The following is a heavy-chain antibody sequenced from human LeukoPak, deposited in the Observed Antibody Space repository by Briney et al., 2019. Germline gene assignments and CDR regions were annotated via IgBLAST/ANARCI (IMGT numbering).Heavy chain of an antibody. CDR3: AKDVDYYDSSFDFDY. Sequence: PGGSLRLSCAASGFTFSSYAMSWVRQAPGKGLEWVSAISGSGGSTYYADSVKGRFTISRDNSKNTLYLQMNSLRAEDTAVYYCAKDVDYYDSSFDFDYWGQGTLVTVSS. CDR1: GFTFSSYA. V-gene: IGHV3-23*01. J-gene: IGHJ4*02. D-gene: IGHD3-22*01. CDR2: ISGSGGST.